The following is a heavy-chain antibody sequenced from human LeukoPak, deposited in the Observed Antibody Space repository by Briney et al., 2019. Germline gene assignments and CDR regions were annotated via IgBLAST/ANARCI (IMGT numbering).Heavy chain of an antibody. CDR2: ISSSGSTI. CDR1: GFTFSDYY. D-gene: IGHD3-22*01. CDR3: ARGYDPHAFDI. Sequence: GGSLRLSCAASGFTFSDYYMSWIRQAPGKGLEWVSYISSSGSTIYYADSVKGRFTISRDNAKNSLYLQMNSLRADDTAMYYCARGYDPHAFDIWGQGTMVTVSS. J-gene: IGHJ3*02. V-gene: IGHV3-11*04.